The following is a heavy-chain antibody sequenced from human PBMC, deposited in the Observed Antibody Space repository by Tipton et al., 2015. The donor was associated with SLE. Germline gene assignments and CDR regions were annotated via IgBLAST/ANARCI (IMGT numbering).Heavy chain of an antibody. V-gene: IGHV1-2*02. D-gene: IGHD3-22*01. CDR1: GYTFTGYY. CDR3: ARDYYDTSVKLGGLDF. CDR2: INPTRGGT. J-gene: IGHJ6*01. Sequence: QLVQSGAEVKPPGASVKVSCTASGYTFTGYYLHWVRQAPGQGLEWMGWINPTRGGTIYAQKFQCRDTMTRDTSISTAYMELSGLRSDDTAVYYCARDYYDTSVKLGGLDFWGQGTTVIVSS.